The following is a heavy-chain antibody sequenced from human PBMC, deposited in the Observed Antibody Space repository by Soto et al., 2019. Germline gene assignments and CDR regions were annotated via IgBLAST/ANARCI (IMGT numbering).Heavy chain of an antibody. J-gene: IGHJ4*02. D-gene: IGHD2-2*01. CDR2: ISWNSGSI. CDR3: AKDTCSSTSCAFDY. CDR1: GFTFDDYA. V-gene: IGHV3-9*01. Sequence: EVQLVESGGGLVQPGRSLRLSCAASGFTFDDYAMHWVRQAPGKGLEWVSGISWNSGSIGYADSVKGRFTISRDNAKNSLYLQMNSLRAEDTALYYCAKDTCSSTSCAFDYWGQGTLVTVSS.